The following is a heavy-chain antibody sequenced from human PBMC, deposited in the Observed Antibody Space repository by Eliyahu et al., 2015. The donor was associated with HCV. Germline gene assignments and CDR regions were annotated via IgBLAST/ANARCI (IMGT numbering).Heavy chain of an antibody. D-gene: IGHD4-11*01. V-gene: IGHV1-69*01. Sequence: QVQLVQSGAEVKKPGSSVKVSCKASGGTFSSYAISWVRQAPGQGLEWRGGIIPIFGTANYAQKFQGRVTITADESTSTAYMELSSLRSEDTAVYYCARGPPHYSNSPLTYYYYYYGMDVWGQGTTVTVSS. J-gene: IGHJ6*02. CDR2: IIPIFGTA. CDR3: ARGPPHYSNSPLTYYYYYYGMDV. CDR1: GGTFSSYA.